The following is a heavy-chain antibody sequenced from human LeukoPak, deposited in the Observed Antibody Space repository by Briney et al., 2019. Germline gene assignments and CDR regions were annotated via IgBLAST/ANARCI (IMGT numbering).Heavy chain of an antibody. CDR1: GGTFSSSA. J-gene: IGHJ6*04. V-gene: IGHV1-69*13. Sequence: SVKVSCKASGGTFSSSAISWVRQAPGQGLEWMGGIILIFGTANYAQKFQGRVTITADESTSTAYMELSSLRSEDTAVYYCARGQWRYSSHTKPHYYYYYGMDVWGKGTTVTVSS. D-gene: IGHD5-12*01. CDR2: IILIFGTA. CDR3: ARGQWRYSSHTKPHYYYYYGMDV.